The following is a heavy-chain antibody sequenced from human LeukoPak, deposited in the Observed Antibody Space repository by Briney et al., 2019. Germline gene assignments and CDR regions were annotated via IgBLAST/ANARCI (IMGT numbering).Heavy chain of an antibody. J-gene: IGHJ4*02. V-gene: IGHV3-53*01. CDR2: LYSDGNT. CDR1: GFTVITND. D-gene: IGHD1-14*01. CDR3: ARGVEPLAANTLAY. Sequence: GGSLRLSCAASGFTVITNDMTWVRQAPGKGLEWVSVLYSDGNTKCADSVQGRFTISRDNSKNSLYLEMNSLSPDDTAVYYCARGVEPLAANTLAYWGQGTLVTVSS.